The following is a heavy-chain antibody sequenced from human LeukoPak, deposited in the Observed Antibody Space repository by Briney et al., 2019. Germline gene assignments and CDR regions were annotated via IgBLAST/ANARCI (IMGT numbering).Heavy chain of an antibody. V-gene: IGHV3-48*02. CDR1: GFTFSSYS. D-gene: IGHD4-23*01. Sequence: QSGGSLRLSCAASGFTFSSYSMNWVRQAPGKGLEWVSYISSSSSTIYYADSVKGRFTISRDNAKNSLYLQMNSLRDEDTAVYYCARDGTSYGGDHYDYWGQGALVTVSS. J-gene: IGHJ4*02. CDR2: ISSSSSTI. CDR3: ARDGTSYGGDHYDY.